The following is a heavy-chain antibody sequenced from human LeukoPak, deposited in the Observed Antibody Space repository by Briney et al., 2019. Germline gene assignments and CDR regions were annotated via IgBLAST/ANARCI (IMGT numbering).Heavy chain of an antibody. J-gene: IGHJ4*02. D-gene: IGHD4-17*01. V-gene: IGHV4-31*03. CDR1: GGSISSGGYY. Sequence: SQTLSLTCTVSGGSISSGGYYWSWIRQHPGKGLEWIGYIYYSGSTYYNPSLKSRVTISVDTSKNQFSLKLSSMTAADTAVYYCASQPTVTTPFDYWGQGTLVTVSS. CDR3: ASQPTVTTPFDY. CDR2: IYYSGST.